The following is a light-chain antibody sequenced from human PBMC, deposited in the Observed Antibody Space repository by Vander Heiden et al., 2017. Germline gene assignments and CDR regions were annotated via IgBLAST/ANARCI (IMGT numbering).Light chain of an antibody. Sequence: QSVLTPPPSVSGAPGQRVTISCTGSSSNIGAGYDVHWYQQLPGTAPKLLIYGNSNRPSGAPDRFSGSKSGTSASLAITGLQAEDEADYYCQSYDSSLSGSVFGGGTKLTVL. CDR1: SSNIGAGYD. CDR2: GNS. J-gene: IGLJ2*01. CDR3: QSYDSSLSGSV. V-gene: IGLV1-40*01.